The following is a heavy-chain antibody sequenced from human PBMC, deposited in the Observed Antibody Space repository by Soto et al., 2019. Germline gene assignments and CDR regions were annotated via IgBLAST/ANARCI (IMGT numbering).Heavy chain of an antibody. CDR3: TSAGQYCTRTTCKAY. Sequence: EVQVVESGGGLVKPGGSLRLSCAASGFGFTNSWMNWVRQAPGKGLEWVGRIKSKNDGGTTDYAAPVQGRFTISRDDSKTTIYLQMNSLKTEDTAVYYCTSAGQYCTRTTCKAYWGQGTPVTVSS. J-gene: IGHJ4*02. V-gene: IGHV3-15*07. CDR1: GFGFTNSW. D-gene: IGHD2-2*01. CDR2: IKSKNDGGTT.